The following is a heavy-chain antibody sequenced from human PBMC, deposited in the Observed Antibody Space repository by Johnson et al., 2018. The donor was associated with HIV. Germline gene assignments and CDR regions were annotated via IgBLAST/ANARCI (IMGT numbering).Heavy chain of an antibody. V-gene: IGHV3-30*18. D-gene: IGHD2-8*01. J-gene: IGHJ3*02. CDR3: AKDWYDADPLMALDI. CDR1: GFTFGNYV. CDR2: ISYDGSNK. Sequence: QVQLVESGGGVVQPGRSLRLSCAASGFTFGNYVMHWVSQAPGKGLEWVAVISYDGSNKYYADSVKGRFTISRDNSKNTLYLQMNSLRAEDTAVYYCAKDWYDADPLMALDIWGQGTMVTVSS.